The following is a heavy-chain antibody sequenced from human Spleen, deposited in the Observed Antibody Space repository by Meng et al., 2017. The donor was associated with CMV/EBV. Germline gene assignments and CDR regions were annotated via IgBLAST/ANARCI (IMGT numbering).Heavy chain of an antibody. CDR2: IWYDGSSI. V-gene: IGHV3-33*01. CDR3: ATSVTMFGVVIRWNYYYGMDV. J-gene: IGHJ6*02. CDR1: GFTFSSYG. D-gene: IGHD3-3*01. Sequence: GESLKISCAASGFTFSSYGMHWVRQAPGKGLEWVAVIWYDGSSIYYADSVKGRFTISRDNSKNTLYLQMNSLRAVDTAVYFCATSVTMFGVVIRWNYYYGMDVWGQGTTVTVSS.